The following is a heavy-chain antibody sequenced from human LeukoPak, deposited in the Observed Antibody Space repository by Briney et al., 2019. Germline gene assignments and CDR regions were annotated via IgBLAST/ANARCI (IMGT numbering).Heavy chain of an antibody. CDR2: ISSSSSYI. D-gene: IGHD3-3*01. J-gene: IGHJ4*02. V-gene: IGHV3-21*01. CDR1: GFTFSSYC. Sequence: AGSLTLSCAASGFTFSSYCMNWVRQAPGKGLEWVSSISSSSSYIYYADSVKGRFTISRDNAKNSLYLQMNSLRAEDTGVYYCARDGCFRSYLGPCYIDTCGQGTLVTASS. CDR3: ARDGCFRSYLGPCYIDT.